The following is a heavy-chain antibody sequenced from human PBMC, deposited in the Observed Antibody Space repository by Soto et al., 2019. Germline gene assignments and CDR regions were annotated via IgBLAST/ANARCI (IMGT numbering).Heavy chain of an antibody. CDR3: ARGSPTPLFDY. V-gene: IGHV4-34*01. Sequence: QVQLQQWGAGLLKPSETLSLTCAVYGGSFSGYYWSWIRQPPGKGLEWIGEINHSGSTNYNPSLKSRVTISVDTSKYQFSLKLSSVTAADTAVYYCARGSPTPLFDYWGQGTLVTVSS. J-gene: IGHJ4*02. CDR2: INHSGST. CDR1: GGSFSGYY.